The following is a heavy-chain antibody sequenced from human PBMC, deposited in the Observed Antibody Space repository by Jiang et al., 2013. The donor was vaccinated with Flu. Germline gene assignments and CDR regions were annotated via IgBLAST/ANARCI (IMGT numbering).Heavy chain of an antibody. CDR1: GGSFSGYY. Sequence: GPGLVKPSETLSLTCAVYGGSFSGYYWSWIRQPPGKGLEWIGEINHSGSTNYNPSLKSRVTISVDTSKNQFSLKLSSVTAADTAVYYCARQPSYDYIWGSYPPDAFDIWGQGTMVTVSS. V-gene: IGHV4-34*01. D-gene: IGHD3-16*02. J-gene: IGHJ3*02. CDR3: ARQPSYDYIWGSYPPDAFDI. CDR2: INHSGST.